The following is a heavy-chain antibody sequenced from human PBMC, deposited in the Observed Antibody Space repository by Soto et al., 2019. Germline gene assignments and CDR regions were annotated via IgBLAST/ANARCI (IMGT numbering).Heavy chain of an antibody. CDR3: ATSYDTEFEP. CDR1: GYPFIKYG. D-gene: IGHD3-9*01. V-gene: IGHV1-18*04. J-gene: IGHJ5*02. CDR2: IKVDSGYT. Sequence: QLHLVQSAAEVKKPGASVRVSCKAYGYPFIKYGISWIRQATEQGLEWMGWIKVDSGYTNYAQKFPGRVTMTADTSSDTAFMELRSLRLDDTAVYFCATSYDTEFEPWGQGTLVRISS.